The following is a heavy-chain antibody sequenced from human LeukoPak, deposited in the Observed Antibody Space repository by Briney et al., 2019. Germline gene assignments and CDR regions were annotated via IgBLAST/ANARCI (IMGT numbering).Heavy chain of an antibody. CDR2: ISYSVTIM. J-gene: IGHJ3*02. V-gene: IGHV3-11*04. CDR3: ARDWRDSSSKFPNDAFDS. Sequence: GGSLRLSCAASGFTFSDYYMSSIRQAPGKGLEWVSYISYSVTIMYYAYSVKGRFTISRDNAKNSLYLQMNSLRAEDTAMYYCARDWRDSSSKFPNDAFDSWGQGTMVIVSS. CDR1: GFTFSDYY. D-gene: IGHD2-2*01.